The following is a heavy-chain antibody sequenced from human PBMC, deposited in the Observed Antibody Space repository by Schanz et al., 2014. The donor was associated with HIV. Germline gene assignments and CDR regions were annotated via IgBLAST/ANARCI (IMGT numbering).Heavy chain of an antibody. CDR3: ATAAVTEYSDN. D-gene: IGHD4-17*01. V-gene: IGHV3-30*03. J-gene: IGHJ4*02. Sequence: QVQLVESGGGVVQPGRSLRLSCAVSGFTLSSYGMHWVRQAPGKGLEWVAVISYDGSSKYYADSVKGRFTISRDNSKNTLYLQINSLRAEDTRVYYCATAAVTEYSDNWGQGTLVTVSP. CDR2: ISYDGSSK. CDR1: GFTLSSYG.